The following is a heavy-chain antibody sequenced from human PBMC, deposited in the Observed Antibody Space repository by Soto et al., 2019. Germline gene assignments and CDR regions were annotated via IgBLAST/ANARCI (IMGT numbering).Heavy chain of an antibody. D-gene: IGHD6-13*01. CDR2: ISGSGGST. J-gene: IGHJ4*02. CDR3: AKDQGSSWYEIDY. Sequence: GGSLRLSCAASGFTVSSYRMSWVRQAPGKGLEWVSAISGSGGSTYYADSVKGRFTISRDNSKNTLYLQMNSLRAEDTAVYYCAKDQGSSWYEIDYWGQGTLVTASS. V-gene: IGHV3-23*01. CDR1: GFTVSSYR.